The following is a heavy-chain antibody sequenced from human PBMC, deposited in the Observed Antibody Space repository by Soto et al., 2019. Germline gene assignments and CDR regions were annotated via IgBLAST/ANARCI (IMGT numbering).Heavy chain of an antibody. CDR3: ARGIATGQLDP. V-gene: IGHV1-3*01. Sequence: QVQLVQSGAEVKKPGAAVKISCKASGYTFTRYTMNWVRQAPGQRLEWMGWIKPDNGNTKSSQKYQDRVIITRATSASTAHMDLSTLRSEDTAVYYCARGIATGQLDPWGQGTLVTVSS. D-gene: IGHD2-2*01. J-gene: IGHJ5*02. CDR1: GYTFTRYT. CDR2: IKPDNGNT.